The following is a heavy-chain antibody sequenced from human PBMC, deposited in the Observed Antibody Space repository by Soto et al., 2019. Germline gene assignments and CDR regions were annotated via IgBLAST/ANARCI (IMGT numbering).Heavy chain of an antibody. Sequence: GGSLRLSCAASGFTFSSYDMHWVRQATGKGLEWVSAIGTAGDTYYPGSVKGRFTISRENAKNSLYLQMNSLRAGDTAVYYCARVTRELSGWYEIDYWGQGTLVTVSS. CDR1: GFTFSSYD. V-gene: IGHV3-13*01. CDR2: IGTAGDT. J-gene: IGHJ4*02. CDR3: ARVTRELSGWYEIDY. D-gene: IGHD6-19*01.